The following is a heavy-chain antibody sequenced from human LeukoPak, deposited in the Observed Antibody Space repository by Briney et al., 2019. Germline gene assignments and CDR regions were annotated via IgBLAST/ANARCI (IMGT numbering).Heavy chain of an antibody. V-gene: IGHV3-30*02. J-gene: IGHJ1*01. CDR3: ARTPFHHYDSSGRLEYFQH. D-gene: IGHD3-22*01. Sequence: GGSLRLSCAASGFTFSSYDMHWVRQAPGKGPEWVAFIWSDGSNKYYADSVKGRFTISRDNSKNTLFLQMNSLRAEDTAVYYCARTPFHHYDSSGRLEYFQHWGQGTLVTVSS. CDR1: GFTFSSYD. CDR2: IWSDGSNK.